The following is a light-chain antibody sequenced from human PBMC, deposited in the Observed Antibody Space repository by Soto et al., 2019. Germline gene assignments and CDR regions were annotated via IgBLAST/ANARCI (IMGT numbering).Light chain of an antibody. CDR2: AAS. V-gene: IGKV1-39*01. CDR1: QSICRY. CDR3: QQSYSTPRT. Sequence: DIQMTKSPSSLSAYVGDRFTITCRASQSICRYLNRHQQKPGTAPKLLIYAASSLQSGVPSRFSGSGSGTDFTLTISSLQPEDFANYYCQQSYSTPRTFGQGTKWELK. J-gene: IGKJ1*01.